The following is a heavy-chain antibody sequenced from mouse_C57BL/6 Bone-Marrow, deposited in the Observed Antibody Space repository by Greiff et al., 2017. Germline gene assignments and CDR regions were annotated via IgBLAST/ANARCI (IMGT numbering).Heavy chain of an antibody. J-gene: IGHJ2*01. D-gene: IGHD2-1*01. V-gene: IGHV1-47*01. CDR2: FHPYNDDT. CDR3: ARGGNYGGYYWDY. CDR1: GYTFTTYP. Sequence: VQLQQSGAELVKPGASVKMSCKASGYTFTTYPIEWMKQNHGQSLEWIGNFHPYNDDTKYNEKFKGKATLTVEKSSSTVYLGLSRLTSDDSAVYYCARGGNYGGYYWDYWGQGTTLTVSS.